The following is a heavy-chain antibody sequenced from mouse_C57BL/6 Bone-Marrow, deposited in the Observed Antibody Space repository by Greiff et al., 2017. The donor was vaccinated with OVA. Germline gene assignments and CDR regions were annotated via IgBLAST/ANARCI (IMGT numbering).Heavy chain of an antibody. CDR2: INYDGSST. J-gene: IGHJ1*03. D-gene: IGHD1-1*01. CDR3: ARIYYGSSHWYFDV. V-gene: IGHV5-16*01. CDR1: GFTFSDYY. Sequence: EVQVVESEGGLVQPGSSMKLSCTASGFTFSDYYMAWVRQVPEKGLEWVANINYDGSSTYYLDSLKSRFIISRDNEKNILYRQMSSLKSEDTATYYCARIYYGSSHWYFDVWGTGTTVTVSS.